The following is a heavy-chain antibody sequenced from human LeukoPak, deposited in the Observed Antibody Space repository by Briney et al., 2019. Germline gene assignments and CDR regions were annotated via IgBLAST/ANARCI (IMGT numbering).Heavy chain of an antibody. J-gene: IGHJ4*02. CDR2: VHLSGTS. Sequence: SETLSLTCAVSGGSILTTNWWSWVRQPPGKGLEWIGEVHLSGTSNYNPSLKSRVSMSIDKSKNQLSLRLTSVTAADTAMYYCARESGAFSPFGFWGQGTLVTVSS. CDR1: GGSILTTNW. D-gene: IGHD1-26*01. V-gene: IGHV4-4*02. CDR3: ARESGAFSPFGF.